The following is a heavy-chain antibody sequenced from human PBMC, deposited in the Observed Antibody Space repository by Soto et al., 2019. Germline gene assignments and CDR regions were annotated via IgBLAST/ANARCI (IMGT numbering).Heavy chain of an antibody. J-gene: IGHJ4*02. D-gene: IGHD1-26*01. CDR1: EFSFLSQS. CDR2: ISDGSERI. CDR3: VILALGKFDY. V-gene: IGHV3-23*01. Sequence: GGAPRLSCATSEFSFLSQSIGRVRQSPGKGLEWVSAISDGSERIYYVDSVKGRFTISRDNSKNKLFLQMDSLRAEDTAVYHCVILALGKFDYWGQGILVTVSS.